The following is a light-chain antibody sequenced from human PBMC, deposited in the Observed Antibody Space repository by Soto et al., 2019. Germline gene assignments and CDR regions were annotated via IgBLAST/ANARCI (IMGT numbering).Light chain of an antibody. V-gene: IGLV2-11*01. J-gene: IGLJ3*02. Sequence: QSALTQPRSVSGSPGQSVTISCTGTISDVGSYNYVSWYQQYPGKAPKLMIYDVTKWASGVPDRFSGSKSGNTGSLTISGLQAADEADYYCCSYAGGNTWVFGGGTKLTVL. CDR3: CSYAGGNTWV. CDR1: ISDVGSYNY. CDR2: DVT.